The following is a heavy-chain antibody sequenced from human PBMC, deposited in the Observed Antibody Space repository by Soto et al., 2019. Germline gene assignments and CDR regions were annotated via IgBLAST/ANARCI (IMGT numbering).Heavy chain of an antibody. V-gene: IGHV4-30-4*01. D-gene: IGHD1-26*01. CDR1: GGSISSGDYY. J-gene: IGHJ4*02. CDR3: ARVNSSGSYPQRFKRYYFDY. Sequence: PSETLSLTCTVSGGSISSGDYYWSWIRQPPGKGLEWIGYIYYSGSTYYNPSLKSRVTISVDTSKNQFSLKLSSVTAAGTAVYYCARVNSSGSYPQRFKRYYFDYWGQGTLVTVSS. CDR2: IYYSGST.